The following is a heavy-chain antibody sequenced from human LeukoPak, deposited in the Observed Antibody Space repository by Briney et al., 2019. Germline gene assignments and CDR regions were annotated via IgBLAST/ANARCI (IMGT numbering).Heavy chain of an antibody. D-gene: IGHD4-17*01. CDR3: AHSGTVTTPHDAFDI. Sequence: SGPTLVKPTQTLTLTCTFSGFSLSTSGVGVGWIRQPPGKALEWLALIYWNDNKRYSPSLKSRLTITKDTSKNQVVLTVTNMDPVDTATYYCAHSGTVTTPHDAFDIWGQGTMVTVSS. CDR1: GFSLSTSGVG. V-gene: IGHV2-5*01. J-gene: IGHJ3*02. CDR2: IYWNDNK.